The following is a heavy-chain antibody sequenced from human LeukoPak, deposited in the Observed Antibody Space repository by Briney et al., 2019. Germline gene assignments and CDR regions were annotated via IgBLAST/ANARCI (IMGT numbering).Heavy chain of an antibody. CDR2: IRYDGSNK. V-gene: IGHV3-30*02. D-gene: IGHD2-21*01. CDR1: GFTFSSYG. Sequence: GGSLRLSCAASGFTFSSYGMHWVRQAPGKGLEWVAFIRYDGSNKYYADSVKGRFTISRDNSKNTLYLQMNSLRAEDTAVYYCAKTLFRLNYYYMDVWGKGTTVTVSS. CDR3: AKTLFRLNYYYMDV. J-gene: IGHJ6*03.